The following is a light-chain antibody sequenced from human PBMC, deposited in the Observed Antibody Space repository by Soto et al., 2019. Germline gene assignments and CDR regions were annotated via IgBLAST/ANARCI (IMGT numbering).Light chain of an antibody. CDR3: QQANSFPLT. V-gene: IGKV1-12*01. CDR2: AAS. Sequence: DILLTQSPTSLSASVGDTVTITCRASQSISINLNWYQHRPGEAPKVLIYAASTLATGAPSRFSGSGVGTDFTLTISSLQPEDFATYYCQQANSFPLTFGGGTKVEI. J-gene: IGKJ4*01. CDR1: QSISIN.